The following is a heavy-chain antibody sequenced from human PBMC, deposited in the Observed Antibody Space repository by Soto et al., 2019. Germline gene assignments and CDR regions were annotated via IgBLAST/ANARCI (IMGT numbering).Heavy chain of an antibody. CDR3: ARGRYGDY. CDR1: GYAFTTYG. Sequence: QVHLVPSGAEVKKPGASVKVSCKGSGYAFTTYGITWVRQAPGQGLEWMGWISAHNGNTNYAQKLQCRVTVTRDTATSTAYMELRSLRSDDTAVYYCARGRYGDYWGQGALVTVSS. J-gene: IGHJ4*02. D-gene: IGHD1-1*01. CDR2: ISAHNGNT. V-gene: IGHV1-18*01.